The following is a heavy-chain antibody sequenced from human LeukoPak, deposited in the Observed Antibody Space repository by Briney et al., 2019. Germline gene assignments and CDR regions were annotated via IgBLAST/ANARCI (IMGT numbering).Heavy chain of an antibody. J-gene: IGHJ3*02. CDR2: INSDGNTT. CDR3: ARMVSRSHDVFDI. D-gene: IGHD6-13*01. CDR1: GFTFSSYW. V-gene: IGHV3-74*01. Sequence: GGSLRLSCAASGFTFSSYWMHWVRQAPGKGLVWVSRINSDGNTTSYADFVKGRFTISRDNAKNSLYLQMNSLRAEDTAVYYCARMVSRSHDVFDIWGQGTMVTVSS.